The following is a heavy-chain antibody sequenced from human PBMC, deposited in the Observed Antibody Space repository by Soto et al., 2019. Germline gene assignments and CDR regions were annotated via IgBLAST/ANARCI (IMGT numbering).Heavy chain of an antibody. J-gene: IGHJ6*02. D-gene: IGHD2-15*01. CDR3: AKGIIYCSGGSCDHYYYYYGMDV. CDR2: ISGSGGST. CDR1: GFTFSSYS. Sequence: LRLSCAASGFTFSSYSMSWVRQAPWKGLEWVSAISGSGGSTYYADSVKGRFTISRDNSKNTLYLQMNSLRAEDTAVYYCAKGIIYCSGGSCDHYYYYYGMDVWGQGTTVTVSS. V-gene: IGHV3-23*01.